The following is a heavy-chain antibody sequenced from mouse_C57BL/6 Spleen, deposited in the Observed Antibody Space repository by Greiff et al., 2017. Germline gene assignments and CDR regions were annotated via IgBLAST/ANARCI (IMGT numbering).Heavy chain of an antibody. CDR3: AREEVTTVVRYFDV. Sequence: VQLQQSGAELARPGASVKLSCKASGYTFTSYGISWVKQRTGQGLEWIGEIYPRSGNTYYNEKFKGKATLTADKSSSTAYMELRSLTSEDSAVYFCAREEVTTVVRYFDVWGTGTTVTVSS. D-gene: IGHD1-1*01. V-gene: IGHV1-81*01. CDR1: GYTFTSYG. CDR2: IYPRSGNT. J-gene: IGHJ1*03.